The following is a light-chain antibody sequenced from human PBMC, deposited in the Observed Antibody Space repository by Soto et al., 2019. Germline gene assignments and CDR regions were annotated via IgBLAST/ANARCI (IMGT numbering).Light chain of an antibody. CDR3: QQRSNWPPLT. J-gene: IGKJ4*01. Sequence: EIVLTQSPATLSLSPGERATLSCRASQSVSRYLAWYQQKPDQAPRLLIYDASNRATGIPARFSGSGSGTEFTLTISSLEPEDFAVYYCQQRSNWPPLTFGGGTKVEIK. V-gene: IGKV3-11*01. CDR2: DAS. CDR1: QSVSRY.